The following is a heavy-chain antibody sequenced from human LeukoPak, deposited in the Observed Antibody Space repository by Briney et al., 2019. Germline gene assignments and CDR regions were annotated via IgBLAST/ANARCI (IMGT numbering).Heavy chain of an antibody. J-gene: IGHJ6*04. Sequence: SETLSLTCAVYGGSFSGYYWSWIRQPPGKGLDWIGEINHSGSTNYNPSLKSRVTISVDTSKNQFSLKLSSATAADTAVYHCARDPLYCSGGSCYPGDYYYYYGMDVWGKGTTVTVSS. CDR3: ARDPLYCSGGSCYPGDYYYYYGMDV. V-gene: IGHV4-34*01. D-gene: IGHD2-15*01. CDR2: INHSGST. CDR1: GGSFSGYY.